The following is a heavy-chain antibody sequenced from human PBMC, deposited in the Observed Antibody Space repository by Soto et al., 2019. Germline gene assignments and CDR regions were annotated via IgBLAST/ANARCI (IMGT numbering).Heavy chain of an antibody. J-gene: IGHJ4*02. CDR3: ASLTFTLSPDDY. D-gene: IGHD3-16*01. CDR1: GGSISSSNW. V-gene: IGHV4-4*02. CDR2: IYHSGST. Sequence: ASETLSLTCAVSGGSISSSNWWRWVRQPPGKGLEWIGEIYHSGSTNYNPSLKSRVTISVDKSKNQFSLKLSSVTAADTAVYYCASLTFTLSPDDYWGQGTLVTVSS.